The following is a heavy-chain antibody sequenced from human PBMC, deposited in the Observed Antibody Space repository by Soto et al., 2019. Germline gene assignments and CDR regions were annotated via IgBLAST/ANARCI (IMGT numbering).Heavy chain of an antibody. D-gene: IGHD1-26*01. CDR3: ARGGGSYNPFDY. CDR1: GGSISSGGYY. J-gene: IGHJ4*02. CDR2: IYYSGST. V-gene: IGHV4-31*03. Sequence: QVQLQESGPGLVKPSQTLSLTCTVSGGSISSGGYYWSWIRQHPGKGLEWIGYIYYSGSTYYNPSLKTRVTISVDTSKNQFSLKLSSVTAAATAVYYCARGGGSYNPFDYWGQGTLVTVSS.